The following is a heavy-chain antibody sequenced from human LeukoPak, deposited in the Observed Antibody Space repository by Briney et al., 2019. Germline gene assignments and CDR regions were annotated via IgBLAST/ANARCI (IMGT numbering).Heavy chain of an antibody. V-gene: IGHV1-69*04. CDR2: IIPILGIA. CDR3: ARALGGSYLQGAFDI. J-gene: IGHJ3*02. Sequence: GASVKVSCKASGGTFSSYAISWVRQAPGQGLEWMGRIIPILGIANYAQKFQGRVTITADKSTSTAYMELSSLRSEDTAVYYCARALGGSYLQGAFDIWGQGTMVTVSS. CDR1: GGTFSSYA. D-gene: IGHD1-26*01.